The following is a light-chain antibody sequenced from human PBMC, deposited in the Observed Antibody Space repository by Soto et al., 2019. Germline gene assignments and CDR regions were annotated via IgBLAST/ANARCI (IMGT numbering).Light chain of an antibody. V-gene: IGKV1-5*03. Sequence: DIQITQSPSTLSGSVGERFTITCRASQTISSWLAWYQQKPGKAPKLLIYKASTLKSGVPSRFSGSGSGTEFTLTISSLQPDDFATYYCQHYNSYSEAFGQGTRLEIK. J-gene: IGKJ5*01. CDR3: QHYNSYSEA. CDR1: QTISSW. CDR2: KAS.